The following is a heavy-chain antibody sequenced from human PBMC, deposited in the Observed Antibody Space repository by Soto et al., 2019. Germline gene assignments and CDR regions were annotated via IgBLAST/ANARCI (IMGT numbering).Heavy chain of an antibody. J-gene: IGHJ6*02. D-gene: IGHD6-13*01. CDR3: ARDHSSSWHRLPDGGGARYYYYYGMDV. CDR2: INPSGGST. V-gene: IGHV1-46*01. Sequence: ASVKVSCKASGYTFTSYYMHWVRQAPGQGLEWMGIINPSGGSTSYAQKFQGRVTMTRDTSTSTVYMELSSLRSEDTAVYYCARDHSSSWHRLPDGGGARYYYYYGMDVWGQGTTVTVSS. CDR1: GYTFTSYY.